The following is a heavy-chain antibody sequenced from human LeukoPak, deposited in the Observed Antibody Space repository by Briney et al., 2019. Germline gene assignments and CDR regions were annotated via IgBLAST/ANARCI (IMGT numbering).Heavy chain of an antibody. V-gene: IGHV4-34*01. Sequence: SETLSLTCAVYGGSFSGYYWRWIRQPPGKGLEWIGEINHSGSTNYNPSLKSRVTISVDTSKNQFSLKLSSVTAADTAVYYCARVRQQLVPNYFDYWGQGTLVTVSS. D-gene: IGHD6-13*01. CDR3: ARVRQQLVPNYFDY. CDR1: GGSFSGYY. CDR2: INHSGST. J-gene: IGHJ4*02.